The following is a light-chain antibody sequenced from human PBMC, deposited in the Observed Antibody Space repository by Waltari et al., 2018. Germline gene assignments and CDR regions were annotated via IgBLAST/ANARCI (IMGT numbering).Light chain of an antibody. V-gene: IGKV1-5*03. J-gene: IGKJ2*01. Sequence: DIQMTQSPSLLSASIGDRVTIPCRASQNIYNWLAWYQQKPGRAPNLLIYEASNLESGVPSRFSGSGSGTEFTLTINSLQPDDFATYYCQQYDAYPYTFGQGAKLEIK. CDR1: QNIYNW. CDR3: QQYDAYPYT. CDR2: EAS.